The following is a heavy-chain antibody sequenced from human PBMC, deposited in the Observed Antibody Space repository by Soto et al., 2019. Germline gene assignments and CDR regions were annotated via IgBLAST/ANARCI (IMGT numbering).Heavy chain of an antibody. V-gene: IGHV3-53*02. CDR3: AGATGRY. CDR1: GFTVSSNY. J-gene: IGHJ4*02. CDR2: IYSGGNT. D-gene: IGHD1-1*01. Sequence: EVQLVETGGGLIQPGGSLRLSCTASGFTVSSNYMTWVRQAPGKGLEWVSVIYSGGNTYYADSVKGRFTSSRDKSKNTLYLQMNSLRAEDTAAYYCAGATGRYWGQGTLVTVSS.